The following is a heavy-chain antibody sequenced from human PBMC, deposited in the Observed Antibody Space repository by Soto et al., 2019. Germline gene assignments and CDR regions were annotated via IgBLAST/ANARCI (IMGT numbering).Heavy chain of an antibody. V-gene: IGHV2-5*02. CDR1: GFSLTTSRVG. Sequence: QITLKESGPPLVKPTQTLTLTCAFSGFSLTTSRVGVGWIRQPPGKALEWLALIYWDDDKRYSPSLKSRLTITKDTSKNQVVLTMTNMDPVDTATYYCALGTYDILTGSPNGMDVWGQGTTVTVSS. J-gene: IGHJ6*02. D-gene: IGHD3-9*01. CDR2: IYWDDDK. CDR3: ALGTYDILTGSPNGMDV.